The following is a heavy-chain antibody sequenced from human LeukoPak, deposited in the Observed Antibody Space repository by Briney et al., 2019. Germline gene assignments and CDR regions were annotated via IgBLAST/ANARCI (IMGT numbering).Heavy chain of an antibody. D-gene: IGHD5-24*01. CDR1: GGSFSGYY. CDR2: IHYSGRI. Sequence: SETLSLTCAVYGGSFSGYYWTWVRQPPGKGLEWIGEIHYSGRINYNPSLKSRVTISADTSNNHFSLKMNSVTAADTAVYYCSRGTDAYKCGNSWGQGTLVTVSS. J-gene: IGHJ4*02. CDR3: SRGTDAYKCGNS. V-gene: IGHV4-34*01.